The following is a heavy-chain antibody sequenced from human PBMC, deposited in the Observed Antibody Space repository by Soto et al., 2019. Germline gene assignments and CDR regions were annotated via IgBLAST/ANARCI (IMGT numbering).Heavy chain of an antibody. CDR2: IIPIFGTA. V-gene: IGHV1-69*13. CDR3: AAESNLSGASCYFDY. J-gene: IGHJ4*02. D-gene: IGHD3-9*01. CDR1: GGTFSSYA. Sequence: AAVKVSCKASGGTFSSYAISWVRQAPGQGLEWMGGIIPIFGTANYAQKFQGRVTITADESTSTAYMELSRLRSEDTAVHYCAAESNLSGASCYFDYWGKETMVTVSS.